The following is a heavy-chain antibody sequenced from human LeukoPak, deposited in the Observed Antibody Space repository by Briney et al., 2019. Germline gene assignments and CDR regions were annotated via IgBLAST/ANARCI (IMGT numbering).Heavy chain of an antibody. Sequence: RTSETLSLTCTVSGGSISSSSTYYWGWIRQPPGKGLEWIGSIYYSGSTYYNPSLKSRVTISVDTSKNQFSLKLRSVTAADTAFYYCARAATYYYDSSGLRSGVRSWFDPWGQGTLVTVSS. CDR3: ARAATYYYDSSGLRSGVRSWFDP. CDR1: GGSISSSSTYY. CDR2: IYYSGST. J-gene: IGHJ5*02. V-gene: IGHV4-39*07. D-gene: IGHD3-22*01.